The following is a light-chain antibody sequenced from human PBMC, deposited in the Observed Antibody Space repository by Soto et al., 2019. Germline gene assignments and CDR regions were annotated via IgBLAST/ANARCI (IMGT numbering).Light chain of an antibody. CDR3: QQRSNWPPSIT. J-gene: IGKJ5*01. CDR1: QSVSSY. V-gene: IGKV3-11*01. CDR2: DAS. Sequence: ELLFTQFPATQSLFSSDRDTLSCRASQSVSSYLAWYQQKPGQAPRLLIYDASNRATGIPARFSGSGSGTDFTLTISSLEPEDFAVYYCQQRSNWPPSITFGQGTRLEIK.